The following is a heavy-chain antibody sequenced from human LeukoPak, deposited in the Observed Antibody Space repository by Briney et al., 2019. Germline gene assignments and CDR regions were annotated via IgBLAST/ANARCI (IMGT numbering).Heavy chain of an antibody. J-gene: IGHJ4*02. D-gene: IGHD3-10*01. CDR3: ARASDSGSYPVDS. CDR2: FYYSGST. CDR1: GGFISSSSFY. V-gene: IGHV4-39*07. Sequence: SETLSLTCSVSGGFISSSSFYWAWIRQPPGKGLEWIGSFYYSGSTYYNPSLRSRVTISVDTSKNQFSLKLSSVTAADTAVYFCARASDSGSYPVDSWGQGALVTVSS.